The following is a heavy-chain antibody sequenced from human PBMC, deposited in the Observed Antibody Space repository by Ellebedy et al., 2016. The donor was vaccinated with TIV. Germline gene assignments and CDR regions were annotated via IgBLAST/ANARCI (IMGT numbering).Heavy chain of an antibody. V-gene: IGHV3-66*01. J-gene: IGHJ4*02. CDR1: GFTVSNNH. D-gene: IGHD4-17*01. CDR3: ARGGAYGDSSIDY. CDR2: IYSDGST. Sequence: GESLKISCAASGFTVSNNHMNWVRQAPGQGLDWVSVIYSDGSTYYADSVKGRFTISRDNSNNTLYVQMNSLRAEDTAVYYCARGGAYGDSSIDYWGQGILVSVSS.